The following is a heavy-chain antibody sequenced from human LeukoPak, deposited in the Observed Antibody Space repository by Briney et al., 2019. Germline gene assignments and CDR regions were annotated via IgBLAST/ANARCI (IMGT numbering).Heavy chain of an antibody. CDR2: IIPILGIA. CDR3: ASDNPDSSGYFDAFDI. V-gene: IGHV1-69*04. CDR1: GGTFSSYA. Sequence: GSSVKVSCKASGGTFSSYAISWVRQAPGQGLEWMGRIIPILGIANYAQKFQGRVTITADKSTSTAYMELSSLRSEDTAVYYCASDNPDSSGYFDAFDIWGQGTVVTVSS. D-gene: IGHD3-22*01. J-gene: IGHJ3*02.